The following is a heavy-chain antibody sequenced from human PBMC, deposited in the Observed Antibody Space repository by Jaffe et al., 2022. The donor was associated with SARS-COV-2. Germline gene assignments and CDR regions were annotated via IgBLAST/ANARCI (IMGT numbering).Heavy chain of an antibody. D-gene: IGHD2-15*01. V-gene: IGHV3-23*01. CDR3: AKPRYCGGGGCNSFDY. CDR1: GFTFSSYA. CDR2: IGGSGDTT. Sequence: EVQLLESGGGLVQPGGSLRLSCAASGFTFSSYAMNWVRQFPGKGLEWVSRIGGSGDTTDYADSVKGRFTISRDNSKNTLYLQMNSLRAEDTALYYCAKPRYCGGGGCNSFDYWGQGALVTVSS. J-gene: IGHJ4*02.